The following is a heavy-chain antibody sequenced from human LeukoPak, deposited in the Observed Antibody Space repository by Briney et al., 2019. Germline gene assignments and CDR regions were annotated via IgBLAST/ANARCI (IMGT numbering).Heavy chain of an antibody. CDR2: TYYSGST. J-gene: IGHJ5*02. CDR3: ARPYYYDSRIDP. Sequence: SETLSLTCTVSGVLISSGDYYWSWIRQPPGKGLEWFGYTYYSGSTYYNPSLKSRVTISVDTSKNQFSLKLSSVTAADTAVYYCARPYYYDSRIDPWGQGTRVTVSS. V-gene: IGHV4-30-4*01. D-gene: IGHD3-22*01. CDR1: GVLISSGDYY.